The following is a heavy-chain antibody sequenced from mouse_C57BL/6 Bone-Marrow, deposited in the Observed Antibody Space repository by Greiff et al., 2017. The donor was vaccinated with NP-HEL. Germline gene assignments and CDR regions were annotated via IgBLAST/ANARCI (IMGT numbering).Heavy chain of an antibody. CDR2: ISSGGSYT. V-gene: IGHV5-6*01. CDR1: GFTFSSYG. J-gene: IGHJ4*01. Sequence: EVMLVESGGDLVKPGGSLKLSCAASGFTFSSYGMSWVRQTPDKRLEWVATISSGGSYTYYPDSVKGRFTISRDNAKHTLYLQMSSLKSEDTAMYYCASPYYYAMDYWGQGTSVTVSS. CDR3: ASPYYYAMDY.